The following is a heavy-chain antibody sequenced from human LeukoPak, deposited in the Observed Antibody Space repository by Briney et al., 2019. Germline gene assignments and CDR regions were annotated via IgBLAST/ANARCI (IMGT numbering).Heavy chain of an antibody. CDR3: TRVTGYVMEDYFDY. D-gene: IGHD6-13*01. J-gene: IGHJ4*02. CDR1: GGSISSYY. V-gene: IGHV4-59*01. CDR2: IYYSGST. Sequence: SETLSLTCTVSGGSISSYYWSWIRQPPGKGLEWIGYIYYSGSTNYNPSLKSRVTISVDTSKNQFSLRLSSVTAADTAVYYCTRVTGYVMEDYFDYWGQGTLVTVSS.